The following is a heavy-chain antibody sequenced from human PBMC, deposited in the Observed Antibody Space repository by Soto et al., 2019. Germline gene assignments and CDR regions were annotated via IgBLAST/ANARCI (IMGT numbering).Heavy chain of an antibody. CDR2: IFANGHT. CDR3: VASLAASGLNWLDP. J-gene: IGHJ5*02. V-gene: IGHV4-4*07. Sequence: SETLSLTCIVSGGSISEKYWNWVRQPPGKGLEWIGLIFANGHTDYNPSLKSRVTMSVDASKNQFSLRLTSMTAADTAVYYCVASLAASGLNWLDPWGRGTLVTVS. D-gene: IGHD6-13*01. CDR1: GGSISEKY.